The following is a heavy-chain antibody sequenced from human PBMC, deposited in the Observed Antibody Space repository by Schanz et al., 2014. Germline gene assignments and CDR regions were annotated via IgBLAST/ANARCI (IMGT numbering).Heavy chain of an antibody. D-gene: IGHD3-22*01. CDR1: GYDFSKYH. CDR3: ARDIQYHYDTSGPVGAFDI. J-gene: IGHJ3*02. V-gene: IGHV1-46*01. Sequence: QVLLVQSGAEVKKPGASVKISCKASGYDFSKYHMHWVRQAPGQGLEWMGIINPSGASTTYAQKFQGRVTMTRDTSTSTVHMELSNLRSEDTAVFYCARDIQYHYDTSGPVGAFDIWGQGTLVTVSS. CDR2: INPSGAST.